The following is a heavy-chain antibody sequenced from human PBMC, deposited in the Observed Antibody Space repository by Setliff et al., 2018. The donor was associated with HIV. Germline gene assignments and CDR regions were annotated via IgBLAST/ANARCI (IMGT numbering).Heavy chain of an antibody. J-gene: IGHJ4*02. CDR3: ARRTRRRGSSYGNIDY. Sequence: GESLKISCKGSGYSFISYWLAWVRQMPGKGLEWMGFIYPGDSDIRYSPSFQGQVTISVDKSISTAYLQWRSLQASDTAVYYCARRTRRRGSSYGNIDYWGQGTLVTVSS. CDR2: IYPGDSDI. CDR1: GYSFISYW. V-gene: IGHV5-51*01. D-gene: IGHD5-18*01.